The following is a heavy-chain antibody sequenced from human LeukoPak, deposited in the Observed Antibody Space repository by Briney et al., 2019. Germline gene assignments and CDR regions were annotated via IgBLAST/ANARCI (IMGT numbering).Heavy chain of an antibody. J-gene: IGHJ4*02. D-gene: IGHD1-26*01. CDR1: GYTFTSYY. CDR3: ARGVRWEWDLQGAYFDY. Sequence: ASVKVSCKASGYTFTSYYMHWVRQAPGQGLEWMGIINPSGGSTSYAQKFQGRVTMTRDMSTSTVYMELSSLRSEDTAVYYCARGVRWEWDLQGAYFDYWGQGTLVTVSS. CDR2: INPSGGST. V-gene: IGHV1-46*01.